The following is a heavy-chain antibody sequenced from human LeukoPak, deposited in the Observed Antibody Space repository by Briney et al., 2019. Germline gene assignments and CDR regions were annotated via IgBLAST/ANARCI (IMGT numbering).Heavy chain of an antibody. Sequence: GGSLRLSCGASGFTFDDYWMSWVRQAPGQGLEWVANINQDGSEKYYLDSVKGRFTISRDNAKNTLYLQMNSLRAEDTAVYYCARVAAAGTREFDYWGQGTLVTVSS. CDR1: GFTFDDYW. CDR3: ARVAAAGTREFDY. J-gene: IGHJ4*02. V-gene: IGHV3-7*01. D-gene: IGHD6-13*01. CDR2: INQDGSEK.